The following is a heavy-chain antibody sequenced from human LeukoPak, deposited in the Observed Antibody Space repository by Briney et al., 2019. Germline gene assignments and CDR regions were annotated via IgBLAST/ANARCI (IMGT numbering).Heavy chain of an antibody. CDR1: GSSISSGYY. Sequence: SETLSLTCAVSGSSISSGYYWGWIRQPPGKGLEWIGSIYHSGSTYYNPSLKSRVTISVDTSKNQFSLKLSSVTAAGTAVYYCARVLWFGAYNFDYWGQGTLVTVSS. V-gene: IGHV4-38-2*01. J-gene: IGHJ4*02. CDR2: IYHSGST. CDR3: ARVLWFGAYNFDY. D-gene: IGHD3-10*01.